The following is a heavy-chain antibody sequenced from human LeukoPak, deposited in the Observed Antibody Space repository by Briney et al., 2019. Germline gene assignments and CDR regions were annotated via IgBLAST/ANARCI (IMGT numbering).Heavy chain of an antibody. CDR1: GFTFSSYA. Sequence: PGGSLRLSCAASGFTFSSYAMSWVRQAPGKGLEWVSAISGSGGSTYYADSVKGRFTISRDNSKNTLYLQMNSLRAEDTAVYYCAREGVSMVRGITAIDSWGQGTLVTVSS. CDR3: AREGVSMVRGITAIDS. CDR2: ISGSGGST. D-gene: IGHD3-10*01. V-gene: IGHV3-23*01. J-gene: IGHJ4*02.